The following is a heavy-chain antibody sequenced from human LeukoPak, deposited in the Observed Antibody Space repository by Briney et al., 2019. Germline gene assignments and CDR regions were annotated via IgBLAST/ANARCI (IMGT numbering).Heavy chain of an antibody. CDR3: ARNLGSGWYYDY. J-gene: IGHJ4*02. CDR2: IFYSGST. CDR1: GGSINNFY. Sequence: SETLSLTCTVSGGSINNFYWSWIRQPPGKGLEWIGYIFYSGSTNYNPSLESRVTISIDTSKNQFSLKVNSLTAADTAVYYCARNLGSGWYYDYWGQGILVTVSS. V-gene: IGHV4-59*08. D-gene: IGHD6-19*01.